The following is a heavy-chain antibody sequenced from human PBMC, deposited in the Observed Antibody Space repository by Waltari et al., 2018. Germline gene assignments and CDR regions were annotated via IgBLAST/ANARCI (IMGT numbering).Heavy chain of an antibody. V-gene: IGHV4-39*01. CDR2: IYYSGST. Sequence: QLQLQESGPGLVKPSETLSLTCTVSGGSISSSSYYWGWIRQPPGKGLEWIGSIYYSGSTYYNPSLKGRVTISVDTSKNQFSLKLSSVTAADTAVYYCARHSGGQSWFDPWGQGTLVTVSS. D-gene: IGHD3-10*01. CDR1: GGSISSSSYY. CDR3: ARHSGGQSWFDP. J-gene: IGHJ5*02.